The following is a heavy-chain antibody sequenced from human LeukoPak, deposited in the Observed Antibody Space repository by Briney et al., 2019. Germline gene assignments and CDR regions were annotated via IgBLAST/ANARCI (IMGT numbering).Heavy chain of an antibody. CDR2: IYPGESIYASENT. CDR1: GVSISAYY. Sequence: SETLSLTCSVSGVSISAYYWSWIRQPAGKGLEWVGRIYPGESIYASENTYYNPSLKSRVSMSGDTSKNQVSLKLRSVTAADTAVYYCARDPTTVTTIFDSWGQGTLVTVSS. V-gene: IGHV4-4*07. D-gene: IGHD4-17*01. J-gene: IGHJ4*02. CDR3: ARDPTTVTTIFDS.